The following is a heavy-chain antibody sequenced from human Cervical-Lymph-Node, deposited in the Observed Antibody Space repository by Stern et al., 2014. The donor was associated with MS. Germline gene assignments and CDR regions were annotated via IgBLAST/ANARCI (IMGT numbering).Heavy chain of an antibody. CDR3: ARRLYYYAPFDP. CDR1: GYSFTSYW. J-gene: IGHJ5*02. D-gene: IGHD3-10*01. Sequence: VQLVQSGAEVKKPGESLKISCKGSGYSFTSYWIGWVRQMPGKGLEWMGIIYPGDSDTRYSPSFQGPGTILTNHSISTAYLQWSSLKASDTAMYYCARRLYYYAPFDPWGQGTLVTVSS. V-gene: IGHV5-51*01. CDR2: IYPGDSDT.